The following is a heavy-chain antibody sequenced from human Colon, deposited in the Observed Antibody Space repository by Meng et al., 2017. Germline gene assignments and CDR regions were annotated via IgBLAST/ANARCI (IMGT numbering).Heavy chain of an antibody. J-gene: IGHJ4*02. CDR2: INPNSGGT. Sequence: QVRLVQAGSEFKKPGASVKVSCKASGYTLTGYYMHWVRQAPGQGLEWMGRINPNSGGTNYAQKFQGRVTMTRDTSISTAYMELSRLRSDDTAVYYCAREMGRMRTTVTTFAYWGQGTLVTVSS. CDR3: AREMGRMRTTVTTFAY. CDR1: GYTLTGYY. D-gene: IGHD4-17*01. V-gene: IGHV1-2*06.